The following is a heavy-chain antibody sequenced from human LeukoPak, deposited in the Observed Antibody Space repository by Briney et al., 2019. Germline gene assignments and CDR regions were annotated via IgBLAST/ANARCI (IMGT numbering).Heavy chain of an antibody. CDR2: ITNDASST. CDR1: GFTFSNYW. CDR3: AKDNIPIVVVPAAIDY. D-gene: IGHD2-2*01. Sequence: GGSLRLSCAASGFTFSNYWMHWVRQAPGKGPFWLSRITNDASSTLSADSVKGRFTISRDNAKNTLYLQMNSLRAEDTAVYYCAKDNIPIVVVPAAIDYWGQGTLVTVSS. V-gene: IGHV3-74*01. J-gene: IGHJ4*02.